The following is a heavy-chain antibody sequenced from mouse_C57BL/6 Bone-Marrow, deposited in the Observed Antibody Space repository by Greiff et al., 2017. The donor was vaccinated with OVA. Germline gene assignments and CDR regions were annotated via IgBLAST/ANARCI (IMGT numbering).Heavy chain of an antibody. V-gene: IGHV1-81*01. CDR2: IYPRSGNT. CDR1: GYTFTSYG. J-gene: IGHJ3*01. D-gene: IGHD2-1*01. CDR3: ARGYYGNPFAY. Sequence: VKVVESGAELARPGASVKLSCKASGYTFTSYGISWVKQRTGQGLEWIGEIYPRSGNTYYNEKFKGKATLTADKSSSTAYMELRSLTSEDSAVYFCARGYYGNPFAYWGQGTLVTVSA.